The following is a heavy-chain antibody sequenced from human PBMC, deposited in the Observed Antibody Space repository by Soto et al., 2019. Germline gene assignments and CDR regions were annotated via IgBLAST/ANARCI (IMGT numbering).Heavy chain of an antibody. J-gene: IGHJ6*03. Sequence: QVQLVESGGGLVKPGGSLRLSCEASGITFSDYYMNWIRQAPGKGPEWISYISHSGRTTYYADSVKGRFTISRDNAKNSQYLQMNSLRAEDTAFYYCAADPSYFYYMDVWGKGTTVTVSS. CDR1: GITFSDYY. V-gene: IGHV3-11*01. CDR3: AADPSYFYYMDV. CDR2: ISHSGRTT.